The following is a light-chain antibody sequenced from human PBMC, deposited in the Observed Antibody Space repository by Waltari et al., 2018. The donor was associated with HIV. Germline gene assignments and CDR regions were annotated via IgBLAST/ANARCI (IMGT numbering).Light chain of an antibody. J-gene: IGLJ2*01. Sequence: QSALTQPASVSGSPGQSITISRTGTSGDIGGSYSFVSRYQQHPAKVSKLIIFEVTHRPSGVSHRFSGSKSANTASLTISGLQPEDEADYYCSSYTSSHIVIFGGGTKVTVL. CDR3: SSYTSSHIVI. V-gene: IGLV2-14*01. CDR2: EVT. CDR1: SGDIGGSYSF.